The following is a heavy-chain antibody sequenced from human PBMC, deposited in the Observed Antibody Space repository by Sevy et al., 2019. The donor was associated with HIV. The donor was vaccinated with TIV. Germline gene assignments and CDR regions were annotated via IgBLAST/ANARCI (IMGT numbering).Heavy chain of an antibody. D-gene: IGHD1-26*01. CDR3: AREWVPPGPLIDNFGLDV. CDR1: GFNFISYG. CDR2: IWYDGDRR. V-gene: IGHV3-33*01. J-gene: IGHJ6*02. Sequence: GGSLRLSCAASGFNFISYGMHWVRQAPGKGLEWVAVIWYDGDRRYYADSGKGRFTISRDNSQNTIYLQMNSLRGEDTAVYYWAREWVPPGPLIDNFGLDVWGQGTTVTVSS.